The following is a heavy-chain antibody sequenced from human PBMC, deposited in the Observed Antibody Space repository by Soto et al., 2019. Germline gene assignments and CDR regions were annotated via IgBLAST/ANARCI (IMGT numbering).Heavy chain of an antibody. CDR1: GFTFSTYY. CDR3: ARRDSSDNWFDP. J-gene: IGHJ5*02. D-gene: IGHD4-4*01. CDR2: ISSSTNYT. V-gene: IGHV3-11*06. Sequence: QVQLVESGGDLVKPGGSLRLSCTASGFTFSTYYMTWLRQAPGKGLEWISYISSSTNYTNYADSVKGRFSISRDNAKNSLYLQMNSLRVEDTAVYYCARRDSSDNWFDPWGQGTLVTVSS.